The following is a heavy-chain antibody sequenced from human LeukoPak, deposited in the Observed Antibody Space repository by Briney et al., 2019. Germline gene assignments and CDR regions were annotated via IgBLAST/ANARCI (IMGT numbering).Heavy chain of an antibody. J-gene: IGHJ4*02. Sequence: GGSLRLSCAASGFIFSNYAMSWVRQAPGKGHEWVSGISGSSGSTYYAHSVKGRFTISRDNSKNKLHLQLNTLRAEDTAVYYCTKSDPFLSSARIFEHWGQVTLVT. CDR1: GFIFSNYA. D-gene: IGHD6-6*01. CDR3: TKSDPFLSSARIFEH. CDR2: ISGSSGST. V-gene: IGHV3-23*01.